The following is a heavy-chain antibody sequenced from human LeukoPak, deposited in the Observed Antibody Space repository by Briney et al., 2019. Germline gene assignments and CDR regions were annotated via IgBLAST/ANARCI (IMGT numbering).Heavy chain of an antibody. CDR3: ARDWSCSGGSCYLSNFDY. D-gene: IGHD2-15*01. Sequence: ASVTVSCKASGYTFSSYGISWVRQAPGQGLEWMGWISAYNGNTNYAQKLQGRVTMTTDTSTSTAYMELRSLRSDDTAVYYCARDWSCSGGSCYLSNFDYWGQGTLVTVSS. J-gene: IGHJ4*02. CDR2: ISAYNGNT. V-gene: IGHV1-18*01. CDR1: GYTFSSYG.